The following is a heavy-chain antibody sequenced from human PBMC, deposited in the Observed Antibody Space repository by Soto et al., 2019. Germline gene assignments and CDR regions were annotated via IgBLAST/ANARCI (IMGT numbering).Heavy chain of an antibody. Sequence: GGSLRLSCAASGFTFSSYSMNWVRQAPGKGLEWVSYISSSSSTIYYADSVKGRFTISRDNAKNSLYLQMNSLGDEDTAVYYCARVWGYDSSGYYLVTHEVTDYYYYYGMDVWGQGTTVTVSS. CDR2: ISSSSSTI. D-gene: IGHD3-22*01. J-gene: IGHJ6*02. CDR3: ARVWGYDSSGYYLVTHEVTDYYYYYGMDV. CDR1: GFTFSSYS. V-gene: IGHV3-48*02.